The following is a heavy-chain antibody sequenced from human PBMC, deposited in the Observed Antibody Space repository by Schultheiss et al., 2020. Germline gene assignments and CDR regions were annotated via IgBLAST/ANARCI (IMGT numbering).Heavy chain of an antibody. V-gene: IGHV4-61*08. D-gene: IGHD6-6*01. CDR3: ARDARARISSSPTGMDV. Sequence: SETLSLTCTVSGGSISSGGYYWSWIRQPPGKGLEWIGYIYYSGSTNYNPSLKSRVTMSVDTSKNQFSLKLSSVTAADTAVYYCARDARARISSSPTGMDVWGQGTTVTVSS. J-gene: IGHJ6*02. CDR1: GGSISSGGYY. CDR2: IYYSGST.